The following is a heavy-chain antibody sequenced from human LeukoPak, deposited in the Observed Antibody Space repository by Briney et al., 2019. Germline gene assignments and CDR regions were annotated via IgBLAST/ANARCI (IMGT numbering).Heavy chain of an antibody. CDR2: ISGSGGST. J-gene: IGHJ4*02. D-gene: IGHD3-10*01. V-gene: IGHV3-23*01. CDR3: ATLDVRLGEDY. CDR1: GFTFSSYA. Sequence: GGSLRLSCAASGFTFSSYAMSWVRQAPGKGLEWVSAISGSGGSTYCADSVKGRFTISRDNSKNTLYLQMNSLRAEDTAVYYCATLDVRLGEDYWGQGTLVTVSS.